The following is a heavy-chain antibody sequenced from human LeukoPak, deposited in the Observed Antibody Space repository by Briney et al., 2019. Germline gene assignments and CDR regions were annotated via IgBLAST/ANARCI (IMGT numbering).Heavy chain of an antibody. J-gene: IGHJ4*02. Sequence: ASVKVSCKASGYTFTNYDVNWVRQASGQGLEWMGWTNPNSGNTGYAQNFQGRVTMTRDASIRTAYMELSSLGSEDTAVYYCARDRGSRSFDYWGQGTLVTVSS. CDR1: GYTFTNYD. CDR2: TNPNSGNT. CDR3: ARDRGSRSFDY. V-gene: IGHV1-8*01.